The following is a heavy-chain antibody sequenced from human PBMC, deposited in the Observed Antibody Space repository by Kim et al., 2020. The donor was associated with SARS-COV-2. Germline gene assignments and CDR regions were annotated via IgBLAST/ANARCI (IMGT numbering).Heavy chain of an antibody. D-gene: IGHD6-19*01. J-gene: IGHJ4*02. CDR3: ARGGSSGWYGKFDY. V-gene: IGHV1-69*01. Sequence: AQKFQGGVAITADESTSTGYMELSSLRSEDTAVYYCARGGSSGWYGKFDYWGQGTLVTVSS.